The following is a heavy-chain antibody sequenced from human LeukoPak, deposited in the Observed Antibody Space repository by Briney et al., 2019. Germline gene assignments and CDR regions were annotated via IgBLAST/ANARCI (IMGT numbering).Heavy chain of an antibody. D-gene: IGHD3-9*01. CDR3: ARDYDFLTGSSDY. Sequence: GGSLRLSCAASGFTFSSYWMSWVRQAPGKGLEWVGFIRSKTYGGTTEYAASVIGRFTISRDDSKSIAYLLINSLKTEDTAVYYCARDYDFLTGSSDYWGQGTLVTVSS. V-gene: IGHV3-49*04. CDR1: GFTFSSYW. CDR2: IRSKTYGGTT. J-gene: IGHJ4*02.